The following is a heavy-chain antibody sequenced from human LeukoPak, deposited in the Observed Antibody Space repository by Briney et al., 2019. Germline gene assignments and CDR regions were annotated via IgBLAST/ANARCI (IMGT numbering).Heavy chain of an antibody. Sequence: SVKVSCKASGGTFSSYAISWVRQAPGQGLEWMGGIIPIFGTANYAQKFQGRVTITADESTSTAYMELSSLRSEDTAVYYCARGDRYCTSASCYNYWGQGTLVTVSS. CDR1: GGTFSSYA. V-gene: IGHV1-69*13. D-gene: IGHD2-2*02. J-gene: IGHJ4*02. CDR3: ARGDRYCTSASCYNY. CDR2: IIPIFGTA.